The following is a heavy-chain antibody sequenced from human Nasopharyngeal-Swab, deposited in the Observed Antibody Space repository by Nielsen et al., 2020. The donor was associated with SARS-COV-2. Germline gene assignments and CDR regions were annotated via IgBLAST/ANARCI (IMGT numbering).Heavy chain of an antibody. J-gene: IGHJ4*02. CDR2: IRSKGNNYAT. V-gene: IGHV3-73*01. CDR3: TRCGGGCYSGRDY. CDR1: GFTLSDSA. Sequence: GESLKISCAASGFTLSDSAIHWVRQASGEGLEWVARIRSKGNNYATAYSASVKGRFIIFRDDPTNTAYLQMNSRKAEDTAMYYCTRCGGGCYSGRDYWGQGTLVTVSS. D-gene: IGHD2-15*01.